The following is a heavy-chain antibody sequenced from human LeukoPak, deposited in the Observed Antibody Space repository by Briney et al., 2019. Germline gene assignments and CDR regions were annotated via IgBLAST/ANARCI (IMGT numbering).Heavy chain of an antibody. D-gene: IGHD5-18*01. CDR2: IHYSGST. CDR3: AREFGISYSGYSYGWAY. J-gene: IGHJ4*02. V-gene: IGHV4-59*12. Sequence: SETLSLTCTVSGGSISSYYWSWIRQPPGKGLEWIGYIHYSGSTYYNPSLKSRVTISVDTSKNQFSLKLSSVTAADTAVYYCAREFGISYSGYSYGWAYWGQGTLVTVSS. CDR1: GGSISSYY.